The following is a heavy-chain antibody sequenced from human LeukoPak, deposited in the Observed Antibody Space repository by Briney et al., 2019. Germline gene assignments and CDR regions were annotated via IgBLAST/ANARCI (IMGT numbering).Heavy chain of an antibody. J-gene: IGHJ4*02. D-gene: IGHD3-9*01. Sequence: GGSLRLSCAASGFTFSDYYMNWIRQAPGEGLEYIAYISQSGADVSYADSVKGRFTVSRDNAKNSVFLQMNSLTAEDTAVYYRASVARLLADWGQGTLVTVSS. CDR2: ISQSGADV. CDR1: GFTFSDYY. CDR3: ASVARLLAD. V-gene: IGHV3-11*01.